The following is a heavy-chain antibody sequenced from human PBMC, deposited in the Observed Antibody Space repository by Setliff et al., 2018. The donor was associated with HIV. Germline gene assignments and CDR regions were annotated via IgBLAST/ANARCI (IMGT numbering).Heavy chain of an antibody. CDR2: INHSGST. CDR3: ARGRDYTGSWFRPFYLDF. CDR1: GGSFSAYH. Sequence: LSLTCAVYGGSFSAYHWSWIRQTPGQGLEWVGEINHSGSTAYNLALESRVSMSIDTSKNQFSLKLTSVTAADTAIYYCARGRDYTGSWFRPFYLDFWGHGNLVTVSS. V-gene: IGHV4-34*01. J-gene: IGHJ4*01. D-gene: IGHD3-3*01.